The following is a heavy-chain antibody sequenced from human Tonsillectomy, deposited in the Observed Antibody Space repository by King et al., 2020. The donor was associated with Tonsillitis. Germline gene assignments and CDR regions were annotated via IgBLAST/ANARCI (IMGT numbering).Heavy chain of an antibody. CDR2: IYHRGSS. CDR1: GGSISSSNW. D-gene: IGHD6-19*01. CDR3: ARGYSSGWYPDYFDY. J-gene: IGHJ4*02. V-gene: IGHV4-4*02. Sequence: QLQESGPGLVKPSGTLSLTCAVSGGSISSSNWWTWVRQPPGKGLEWIGEIYHRGSSNYNPSLKSRVTLSVDKSKNQFSLKLSSVTAADTAVYYCARGYSSGWYPDYFDYWGQGTLVTVSS.